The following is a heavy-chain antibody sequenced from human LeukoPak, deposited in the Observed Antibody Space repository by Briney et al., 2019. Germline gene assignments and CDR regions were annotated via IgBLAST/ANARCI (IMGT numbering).Heavy chain of an antibody. V-gene: IGHV3-21*01. CDR2: ICSSSSYI. CDR1: GFTFSSYS. J-gene: IGHJ4*02. CDR3: ARDGIAVAGFPFDY. D-gene: IGHD6-19*01. Sequence: GGSLRLSCAASGFTFSSYSMNSVRHAPREGLEWVSSICSSSSYIYYTDSVKGRFTISRDNANKSLYLQMNSLRGEDTAVYYCARDGIAVAGFPFDYWGQGTLVTVSS.